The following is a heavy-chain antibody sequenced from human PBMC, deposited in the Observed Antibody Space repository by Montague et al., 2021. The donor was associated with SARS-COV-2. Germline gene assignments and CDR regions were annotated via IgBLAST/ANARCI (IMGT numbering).Heavy chain of an antibody. CDR1: GGPIRSSSYY. CDR2: IYHSGST. J-gene: IGHJ3*02. CDR3: ARCHSSGSFGDAFDI. V-gene: IGHV4-39*01. D-gene: IGHD6-19*01. Sequence: SETLSLTCTVSGGPIRSSSYYWGWIRQPPGKGLEWIGIIYHSGSTYYNPSLKSRVTISVDTSKNQFSLKLNSVAAADTAVYYCARCHSSGSFGDAFDIWGQGTMVTVSS.